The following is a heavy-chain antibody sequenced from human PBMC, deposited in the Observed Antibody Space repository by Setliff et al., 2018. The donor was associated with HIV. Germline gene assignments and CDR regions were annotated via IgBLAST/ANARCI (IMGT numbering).Heavy chain of an antibody. Sequence: AASVKVSCKASGYTFTNYDLNWVRQASGQGLEWMGWMNPNSGNTGYAQKFQGRLAMTRNTSIDKAYMELSSLTSEDTAVYYCASDWELGHGFYIWGQGTMVTVSS. CDR3: ASDWELGHGFYI. D-gene: IGHD3-10*01. V-gene: IGHV1-8*02. J-gene: IGHJ3*02. CDR1: GYTFTNYD. CDR2: MNPNSGNT.